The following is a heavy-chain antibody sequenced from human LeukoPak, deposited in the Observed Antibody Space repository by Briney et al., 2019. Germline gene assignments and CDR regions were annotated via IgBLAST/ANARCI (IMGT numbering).Heavy chain of an antibody. CDR3: ARQVYPTYGDKGGSWFDP. Sequence: HGESLKISCKGSGYSFTTYWIGWVRQMPGKGLEWMGIIYPGDSDTRCSPSFQGQVTISADKSISTAYLQWSSLKASDTAMYYCARQVYPTYGDKGGSWFDPWGQGTLVTVSS. D-gene: IGHD4-17*01. CDR2: IYPGDSDT. J-gene: IGHJ5*02. V-gene: IGHV5-51*01. CDR1: GYSFTTYW.